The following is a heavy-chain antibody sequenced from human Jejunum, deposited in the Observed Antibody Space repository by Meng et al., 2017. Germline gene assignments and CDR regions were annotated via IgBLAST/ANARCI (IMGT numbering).Heavy chain of an antibody. CDR2: ISGSGGST. CDR3: AKKACESTSCYRWYY. V-gene: IGHV3-23*01. Sequence: GESLKISCAASGFTFSSYAMSWVRQAPGKGLEWVSVISGSGGSTYYTDSVKGRFTISRDNSKNTLYLQMNSLRAEDTAVYYCAKKACESTSCYRWYYWGQGTLVTVSS. D-gene: IGHD2-2*02. J-gene: IGHJ4*01. CDR1: GFTFSSYA.